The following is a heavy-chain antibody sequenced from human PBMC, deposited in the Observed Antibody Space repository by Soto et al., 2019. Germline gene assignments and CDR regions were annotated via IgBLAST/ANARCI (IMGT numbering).Heavy chain of an antibody. CDR1: GGSISSYY. CDR2: IYTSGST. CDR3: AIARQAIYGSGSYPLDY. D-gene: IGHD3-10*01. J-gene: IGHJ4*02. Sequence: SETLSLTCTVSGGSISSYYWSWIRQPAGKGLEWIGRIYTSGSTNYNPSLKSRVTMSVDTSKNQFSLKLSSVTAADTAVYYCAIARQAIYGSGSYPLDYWGQGTLVTVSS. V-gene: IGHV4-4*07.